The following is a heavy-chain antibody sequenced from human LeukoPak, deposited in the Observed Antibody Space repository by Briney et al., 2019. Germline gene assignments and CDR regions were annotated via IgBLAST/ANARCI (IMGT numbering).Heavy chain of an antibody. CDR3: ARGGYSSSWSPYYYYYMDV. J-gene: IGHJ6*03. V-gene: IGHV4-4*07. CDR1: GGSISSYY. Sequence: PSETLSLTCTVSGGSISSYYWSWIRQPAGKGLEWIGRIYTSGSTNYNPSLKSRVTMSVETSKNQFSLKLSSVTAADTAVYYCARGGYSSSWSPYYYYYMDVWGKGTTVTVSS. D-gene: IGHD6-13*01. CDR2: IYTSGST.